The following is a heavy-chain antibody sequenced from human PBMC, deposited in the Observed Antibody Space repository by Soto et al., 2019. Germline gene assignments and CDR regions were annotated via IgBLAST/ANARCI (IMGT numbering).Heavy chain of an antibody. CDR1: GGSFSGYY. J-gene: IGHJ4*02. D-gene: IGHD1-7*01. CDR3: ASTLELDLTPDY. Sequence: SETLSLTCAVYGGSFSGYYWSWIRQPPGKGLEWIGEINHSGSTNYNPSLKSRVTISVDTSKNQFSLKLSPVTAADTAVYYCASTLELDLTPDYWGQGTLVTVSS. V-gene: IGHV4-34*01. CDR2: INHSGST.